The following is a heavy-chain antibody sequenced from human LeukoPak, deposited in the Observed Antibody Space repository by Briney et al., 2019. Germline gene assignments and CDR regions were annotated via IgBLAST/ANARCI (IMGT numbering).Heavy chain of an antibody. Sequence: GGSLRLSCAASGFTFSSYGMHWVRQAPGKGLEWVANIKQAGNEINYVDSVKGRFTISRDNAKNSLSLQMNSLRVEGTAVYYCAREGREGYGMDVWGQGTTVTVSS. D-gene: IGHD1-26*01. V-gene: IGHV3-7*01. CDR2: IKQAGNEI. CDR1: GFTFSSYG. J-gene: IGHJ6*02. CDR3: AREGREGYGMDV.